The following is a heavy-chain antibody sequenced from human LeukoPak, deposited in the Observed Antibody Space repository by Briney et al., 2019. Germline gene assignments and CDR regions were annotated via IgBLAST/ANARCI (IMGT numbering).Heavy chain of an antibody. J-gene: IGHJ6*03. Sequence: SQTLSLTCAISGDSVSSNSAAWNWSRQSPSRGLEWRGRTYYRSKWYNDYAVSVKSRIIINPDKSKNQFSLQLNSVTPEDTAVYYCARSGFGWEFSPAYYYMDVWGKGTTVTVSS. CDR2: TYYRSKWYN. CDR1: GDSVSSNSAA. V-gene: IGHV6-1*01. CDR3: ARSGFGWEFSPAYYYMDV. D-gene: IGHD1-26*01.